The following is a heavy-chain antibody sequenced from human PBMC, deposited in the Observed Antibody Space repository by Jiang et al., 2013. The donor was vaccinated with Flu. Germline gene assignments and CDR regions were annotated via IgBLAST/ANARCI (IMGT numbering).Heavy chain of an antibody. CDR1: GYTLTNYA. J-gene: IGHJ1*01. Sequence: QSGSELKKPGASVKVSCKASGYTLTNYALNWVRQAPGQGLEWMGWISTSTGNPTYAQGFTGRFVFSLDTSVSTTYLQISSLKAEDSAVYYCARSGWDGYFQHWGQGSLVTVSS. D-gene: IGHD6-19*01. CDR2: ISTSTGNP. V-gene: IGHV7-4-1*02. CDR3: ARSGWDGYFQH.